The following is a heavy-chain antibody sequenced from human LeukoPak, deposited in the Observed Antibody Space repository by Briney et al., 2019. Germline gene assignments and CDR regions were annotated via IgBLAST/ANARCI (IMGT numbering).Heavy chain of an antibody. J-gene: IGHJ5*02. CDR2: ISWNSGSI. Sequence: GRSLRLSCAASGFTFDDYAMHWVRQAPGKGLEWVSGISWNSGSIGYADSVKGRFTISRDNAKNSLYLQMNSLRAEDTALYYCAKEGIAVAWGQGTLVTVSS. CDR1: GFTFDDYA. D-gene: IGHD6-19*01. CDR3: AKEGIAVA. V-gene: IGHV3-9*01.